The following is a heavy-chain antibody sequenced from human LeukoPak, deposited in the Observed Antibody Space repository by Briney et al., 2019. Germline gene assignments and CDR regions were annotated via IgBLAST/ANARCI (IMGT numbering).Heavy chain of an antibody. CDR3: ARGTQFGYYYGMDV. J-gene: IGHJ6*02. CDR1: GYTFTSYD. Sequence: GASVKVSCKASGYTFTSYDINRVRQATGQGLEWMGWMNPNSGNTGYAQKFQGRVTMTRNTSISTAYMELSSLRSEDTAVYYCARGTQFGYYYGMDVWGQGTTVTVSS. D-gene: IGHD3-10*01. CDR2: MNPNSGNT. V-gene: IGHV1-8*01.